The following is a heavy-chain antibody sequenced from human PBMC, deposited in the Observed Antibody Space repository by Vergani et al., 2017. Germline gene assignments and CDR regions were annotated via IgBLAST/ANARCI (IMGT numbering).Heavy chain of an antibody. Sequence: QVQLVESGGGVVQPGRSLRLSCAASGFTFSSYGMHWVRQAPGKGLEWVAVIWYDGSNKYYADSVKGRFTISRDNSENTLYLQMNSLRAEDTAVYYCARGSTYYYDSSGYYYFDYWGQGTLVTVSS. V-gene: IGHV3-33*01. CDR3: ARGSTYYYDSSGYYYFDY. D-gene: IGHD3-22*01. CDR1: GFTFSSYG. CDR2: IWYDGSNK. J-gene: IGHJ4*02.